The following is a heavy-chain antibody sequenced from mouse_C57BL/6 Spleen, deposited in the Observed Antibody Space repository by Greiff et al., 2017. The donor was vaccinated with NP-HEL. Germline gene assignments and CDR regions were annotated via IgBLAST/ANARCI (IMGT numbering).Heavy chain of an antibody. V-gene: IGHV10-1*01. Sequence: EVQLVESGGGLVQPKGSLKLSCAASGFSFNTYAMNWVRQAPGKGLEWVARIRSKSNNYATYYADSVKDRFTISRDDSESMLYLQMNNLKTEDTAMYYCVRQRGYSNYWYFDVWGTGTTVTVSS. CDR2: IRSKSNNYAT. D-gene: IGHD2-5*01. CDR3: VRQRGYSNYWYFDV. CDR1: GFSFNTYA. J-gene: IGHJ1*03.